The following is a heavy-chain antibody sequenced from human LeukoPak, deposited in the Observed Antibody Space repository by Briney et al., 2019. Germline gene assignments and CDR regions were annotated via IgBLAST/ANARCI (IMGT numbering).Heavy chain of an antibody. CDR2: IKQDGSEK. J-gene: IGHJ4*02. CDR1: GFTFSSYW. CDR3: ARDFPATLFMFDY. V-gene: IGHV3-7*01. D-gene: IGHD2-15*01. Sequence: GGSLRLSCAASGFTFSSYWMSWVRQAPGKGLEWVANIKQDGSEKYYVDSVKGRFTISRDNAKNSLYLQMDSLRAEDTAVYYCARDFPATLFMFDYWGQGTLVTVSS.